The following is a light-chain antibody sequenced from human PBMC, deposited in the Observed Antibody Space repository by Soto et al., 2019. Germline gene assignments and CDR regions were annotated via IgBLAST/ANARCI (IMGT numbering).Light chain of an antibody. Sequence: DIQMTQSPSTLSASGGDRVTITCRASQSIGSWLAWYQQKPGKAPKLLIYKASSLESGVPSRFSGSGSGTEFTLTISSLQPDDFATYYCQQYNSYWTFGQGTKVEIK. CDR3: QQYNSYWT. CDR2: KAS. J-gene: IGKJ1*01. CDR1: QSIGSW. V-gene: IGKV1-5*03.